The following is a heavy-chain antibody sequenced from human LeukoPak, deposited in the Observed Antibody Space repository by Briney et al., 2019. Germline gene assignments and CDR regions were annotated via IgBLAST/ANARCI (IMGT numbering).Heavy chain of an antibody. CDR2: VNHSGST. CDR3: ARGLSSSTSQSRQLRFDP. Sequence: SETLSLTCAVYGGSFSGYYWSWIRQPPGKGLEWIGEVNHSGSTNYNPSLKSRVTISVDTSKNQFSLKLSSVTAADTAVYYCARGLSSSTSQSRQLRFDPWGQGTLVTVSS. J-gene: IGHJ5*02. V-gene: IGHV4-34*01. D-gene: IGHD2-2*01. CDR1: GGSFSGYY.